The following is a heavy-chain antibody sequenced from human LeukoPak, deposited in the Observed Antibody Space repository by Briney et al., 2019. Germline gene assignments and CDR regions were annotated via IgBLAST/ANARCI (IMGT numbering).Heavy chain of an antibody. CDR2: IRYSGSA. V-gene: IGHV4-59*08. J-gene: IGHJ5*02. D-gene: IGHD1-26*01. Sequence: KPSETLSLTCTVSGDSISTYYWSWIRQPPGKGLEWIGYIRYSGSANYNPSLRSRVTISIDTSKNQFSLKLSSVTAADTAVYYCARLNSASSLGWFDPWGQGTLVTVSS. CDR3: ARLNSASSLGWFDP. CDR1: GDSISTYY.